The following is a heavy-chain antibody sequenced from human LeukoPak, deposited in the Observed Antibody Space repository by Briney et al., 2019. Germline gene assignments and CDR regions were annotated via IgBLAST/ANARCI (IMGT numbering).Heavy chain of an antibody. CDR1: GFSVNDNY. D-gene: IGHD4-17*01. V-gene: IGHV3-53*01. Sequence: GVSLRLSCAVSGFSVNDNYMSWVRQAPGKGLQWVSVMFPDGRTYYADSVKGRFTISRDLARNTLLLQMHSLRADDTAVHYCARTNPVYGDYDYWGQGTLVTVSS. CDR2: MFPDGRT. CDR3: ARTNPVYGDYDY. J-gene: IGHJ4*02.